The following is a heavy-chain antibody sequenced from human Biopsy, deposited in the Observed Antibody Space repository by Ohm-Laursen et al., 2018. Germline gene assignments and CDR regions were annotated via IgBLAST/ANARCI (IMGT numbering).Heavy chain of an antibody. V-gene: IGHV4-59*01. D-gene: IGHD2-15*01. J-gene: IGHJ6*02. CDR2: VYFTGST. CDR1: GDSIRSYY. Sequence: PPGTLSLTCTVSGDSIRSYYWSWIRQTPEKGLVCIGHVYFTGSTNFNPSLKSRVTISVDTSRVRFSLTLSSVTAADTAIYYCARDRRGDSYMDVWGRGTTVTVSS. CDR3: ARDRRGDSYMDV.